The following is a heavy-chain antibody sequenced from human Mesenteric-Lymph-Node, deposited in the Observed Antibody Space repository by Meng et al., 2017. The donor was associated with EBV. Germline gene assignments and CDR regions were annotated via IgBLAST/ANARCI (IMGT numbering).Heavy chain of an antibody. V-gene: IGHV3-53*01. CDR3: ARESGSWSYFDL. CDR2: INSGGGT. D-gene: IGHD6-13*01. Sequence: LVESGGALVLTGGSLILSFPAPGLPFSSGYMNWVRQAPGKGLEWVSVINSGGGTSYADSVKGRFTISRDNSKNTVHLLMNSLRADDTAVYYCARESGSWSYFDLWGRGTLVTVSS. J-gene: IGHJ2*01. CDR1: GLPFSSGY.